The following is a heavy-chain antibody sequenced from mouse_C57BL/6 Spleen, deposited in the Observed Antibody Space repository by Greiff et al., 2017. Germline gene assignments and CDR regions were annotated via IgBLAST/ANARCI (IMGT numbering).Heavy chain of an antibody. J-gene: IGHJ1*03. CDR2: IDPSDSYT. D-gene: IGHD2-5*01. CDR1: GYTFTSYW. V-gene: IGHV1-59*01. CDR3: ARGALGAYYSNYEDGWYFDV. Sequence: QVQLQQPGAELVRPGTSVKLSCKASGYTFTSYWMHWVKQRPGQGLEWIGVIDPSDSYTNYNQKFKGKATLTVDTSSSTAYMQLSSLTSEDSAVYYCARGALGAYYSNYEDGWYFDVWGTGTTVTVSS.